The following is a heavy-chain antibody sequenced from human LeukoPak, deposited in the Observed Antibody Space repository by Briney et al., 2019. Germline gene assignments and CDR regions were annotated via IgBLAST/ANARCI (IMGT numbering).Heavy chain of an antibody. CDR3: ARDLGSSWYGDWFDP. V-gene: IGHV3-7*01. Sequence: GGSLRLSCAASGFTFSNYWMTWVRQAPGKGLEWVANIKHDGSEDYYLDSVKGRFTISRDNAKSSMWLQMNSLRAEDTAVYYCARDLGSSWYGDWFDPWGQGTLVTVSS. J-gene: IGHJ5*02. CDR1: GFTFSNYW. CDR2: IKHDGSED. D-gene: IGHD6-13*01.